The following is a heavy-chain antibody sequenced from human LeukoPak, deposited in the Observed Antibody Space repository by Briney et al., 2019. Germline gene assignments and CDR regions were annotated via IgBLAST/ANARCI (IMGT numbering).Heavy chain of an antibody. Sequence: SETLSLTCAVYGGSFSGYYWSWIRQPPGKGLEWIGEINHSGSTNYNPSLKSRVTISVDTSKNQFSLKLSSVTAADTAVYYCARDLTDTVVTHFDNWGQGTLVTVSS. J-gene: IGHJ4*02. CDR2: INHSGST. V-gene: IGHV4-34*01. CDR3: ARDLTDTVVTHFDN. D-gene: IGHD4-23*01. CDR1: GGSFSGYY.